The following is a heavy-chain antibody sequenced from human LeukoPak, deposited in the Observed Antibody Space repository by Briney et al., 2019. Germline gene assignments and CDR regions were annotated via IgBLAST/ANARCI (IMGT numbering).Heavy chain of an antibody. CDR1: GFTFSTYS. Sequence: GGSLRLSCAASGFTFSTYSMSWVRQAPGKGLEWVSYISSSSSAIYYTDSVKGRFIISRDNAKSSLYLQMNSLRAEDTAVYYCARGAASGTSRFDYWGQGTLVTVSS. J-gene: IGHJ4*02. CDR3: ARGAASGTSRFDY. CDR2: ISSSSSAI. D-gene: IGHD6-13*01. V-gene: IGHV3-48*01.